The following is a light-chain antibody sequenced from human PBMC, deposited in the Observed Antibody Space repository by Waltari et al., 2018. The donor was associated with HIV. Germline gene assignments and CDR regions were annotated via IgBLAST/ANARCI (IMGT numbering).Light chain of an antibody. CDR1: NRDLHVYDS. CDR3: TSYTVRRALI. J-gene: IGLJ2*01. Sequence: QSALTQPASISGSPGQSVTIPCTGINRDLHVYDSVSWYQQLPTKAPQPLIFGVSVRPSGISHRFSASKSGNTASLTISGLQTDDEGDYYCTSYTVRRALIFGGGTKLTVL. V-gene: IGLV2-14*03. CDR2: GVS.